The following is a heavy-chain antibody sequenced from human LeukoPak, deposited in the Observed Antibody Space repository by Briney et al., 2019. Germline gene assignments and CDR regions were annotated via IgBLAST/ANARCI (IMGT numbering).Heavy chain of an antibody. D-gene: IGHD2-2*02. Sequence: TSETLSFTCTVSGGSISSYYWSWIRQPPGKGLEWIGSIYYSGSTYYNPSLKSRGTISVDTSKNQFSLKLSSVTAADMAVYYCARSRKNDCTSTSCYTDYWGQGTLVTVSS. CDR2: IYYSGST. J-gene: IGHJ4*02. CDR3: ARSRKNDCTSTSCYTDY. V-gene: IGHV4-59*05. CDR1: GGSISSYY.